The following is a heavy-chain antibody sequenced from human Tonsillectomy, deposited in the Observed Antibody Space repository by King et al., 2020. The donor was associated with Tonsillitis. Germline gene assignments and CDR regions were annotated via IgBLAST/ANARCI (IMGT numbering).Heavy chain of an antibody. Sequence: QLQESGPGLVKPSETLSLTCTVSGGSMSNFYWSWIRQPPGKGLEWIGYIYYSGSTNYNPSLKSRVTMSVDTSKNQFSLKLSSVTAADTAVYYCARAPAYGSGSFPYYDGMDVWGQGTTVTVSS. CDR3: ARAPAYGSGSFPYYDGMDV. J-gene: IGHJ6*02. CDR1: GGSMSNFY. D-gene: IGHD3-10*01. CDR2: IYYSGST. V-gene: IGHV4-59*01.